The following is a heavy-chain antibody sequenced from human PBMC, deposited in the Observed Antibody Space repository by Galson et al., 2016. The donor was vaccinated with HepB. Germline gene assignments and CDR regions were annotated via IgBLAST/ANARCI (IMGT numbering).Heavy chain of an antibody. CDR1: GYTFTTYD. D-gene: IGHD6-25*01. J-gene: IGHJ4*02. CDR3: ARGGYGGYLFY. Sequence: SVKVSCKASGYTFTTYDINWVRQAAGQGLEWMGWMNPKSGTSVYAPKFQDRVTMTRNASISTAYMQLRSLTSDDTAVYYCARGGYGGYLFYWGQGTLVTVSS. CDR2: MNPKSGTS. V-gene: IGHV1-8*01.